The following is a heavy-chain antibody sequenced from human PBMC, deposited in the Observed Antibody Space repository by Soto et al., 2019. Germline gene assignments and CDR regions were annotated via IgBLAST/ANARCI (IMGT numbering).Heavy chain of an antibody. J-gene: IGHJ6*02. CDR1: GFTFSNYW. CDR2: INTDGSAT. CDR3: VRDLAYCTSGVCYDFGRMDV. D-gene: IGHD2-8*01. Sequence: VGSLRLSCAASGFTFSNYWMHWVRQAPGKGLVWVSRINTDGSATAYADSVKGRFTISRDNAKNTLYLQMNSLRAEDTAVYYCVRDLAYCTSGVCYDFGRMDVCGQRTTVTVSS. V-gene: IGHV3-74*01.